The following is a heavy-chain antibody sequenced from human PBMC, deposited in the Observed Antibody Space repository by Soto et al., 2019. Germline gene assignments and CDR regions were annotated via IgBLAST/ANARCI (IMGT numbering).Heavy chain of an antibody. CDR2: ISGSGDST. CDR3: ARRNSGWYFDL. CDR1: GFTFSSYA. J-gene: IGHJ2*01. Sequence: EVQLLESGGGLVQPGGSLRLSCAASGFTFSSYAMNWVRQAPGKGLQWVSVISGSGDSTYYADSVKGRFTISRDNSKSPLYLHMNSLRAEDTAVYYCARRNSGWYFDLWGRGTLVTVSS. D-gene: IGHD4-4*01. V-gene: IGHV3-23*01.